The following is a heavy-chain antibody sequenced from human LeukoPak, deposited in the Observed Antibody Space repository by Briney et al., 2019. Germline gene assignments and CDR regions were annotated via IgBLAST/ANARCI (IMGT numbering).Heavy chain of an antibody. CDR1: GGTFSSYA. CDR2: IIPILGIA. Sequence: GSSVKVSCKASGGTFSSYAISWVRQAPGQRLEWMGRIIPILGIANYAQKFQGRVTITADKSTSTAYMELSSLRSEDTAVYYCAREGYDYRLSGYWGQGTLVTVSS. J-gene: IGHJ4*02. V-gene: IGHV1-69*04. D-gene: IGHD5-12*01. CDR3: AREGYDYRLSGY.